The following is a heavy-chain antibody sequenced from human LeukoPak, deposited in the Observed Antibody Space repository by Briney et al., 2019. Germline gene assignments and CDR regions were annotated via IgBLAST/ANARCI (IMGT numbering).Heavy chain of an antibody. CDR1: GASISSSRSF. CDR3: ARALGAYKGLDAFDI. V-gene: IGHV4-39*07. D-gene: IGHD5-12*01. CDR2: IFSGGNT. Sequence: SETLSLTCTVSGASISSSRSFWGWIRQPPGKGLEWIVSIFSGGNTYYNPSLNSRVSISIDTSKNQFSLKLSSVTAADTAVYYCARALGAYKGLDAFDIWGQGTMVTVSS. J-gene: IGHJ3*02.